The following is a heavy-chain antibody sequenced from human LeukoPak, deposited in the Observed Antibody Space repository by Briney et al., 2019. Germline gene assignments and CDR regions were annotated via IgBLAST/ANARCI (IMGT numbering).Heavy chain of an antibody. CDR1: GFTFSSYW. D-gene: IGHD1-20*01. CDR2: INSDGSST. CDR3: AKDQGITGTYTYFDY. V-gene: IGHV3-74*01. Sequence: GGSLRLSCAASGFTFSSYWMHWVRQAPGKGLVWVSRINSDGSSTSYADSVKGRFTISRDNAKNTLYLQMNSLRAEDTAVYYCAKDQGITGTYTYFDYWGQGTLVTVSS. J-gene: IGHJ4*02.